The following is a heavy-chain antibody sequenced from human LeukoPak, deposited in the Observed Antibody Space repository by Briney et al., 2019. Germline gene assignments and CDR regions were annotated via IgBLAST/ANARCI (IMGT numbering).Heavy chain of an antibody. CDR3: AKGPVVTFDI. D-gene: IGHD2-15*01. CDR2: IKKDGSEK. CDR1: GFTFDDYG. J-gene: IGHJ3*02. V-gene: IGHV3-7*03. Sequence: GGSLRLSCAASGFTFDDYGMSWVRQAPGKGLEWVANIKKDGSEKYYVDSVKGRFTISRDNSKKTLYLQMNSLRAEDTAVYYCAKGPVVTFDIWGQGTMVTVSS.